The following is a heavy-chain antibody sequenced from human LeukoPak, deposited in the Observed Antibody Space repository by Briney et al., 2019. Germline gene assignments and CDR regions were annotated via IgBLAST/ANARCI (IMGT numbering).Heavy chain of an antibody. Sequence: SETLSLTCTVSDYSISSGYYWGWIRQPPGKGLEWIGSIYHSGTTYYNPSLKSRVTISVDTSKNQFSLKLSSVTAADTAMYYCARDFGGNSFDYWGQGTLVTVSS. CDR1: DYSISSGYY. J-gene: IGHJ4*02. D-gene: IGHD4-23*01. V-gene: IGHV4-38-2*02. CDR3: ARDFGGNSFDY. CDR2: IYHSGTT.